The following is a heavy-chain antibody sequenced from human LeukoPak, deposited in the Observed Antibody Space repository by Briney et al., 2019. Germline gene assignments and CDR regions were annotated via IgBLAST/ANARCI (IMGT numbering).Heavy chain of an antibody. CDR1: GYTFTSYG. CDR3: ASDGGSSGWYDNYYYGMDV. D-gene: IGHD6-19*01. CDR2: ISAYNGNT. V-gene: IGHV1-18*01. Sequence: ASVKVSCKASGYTFTSYGISWVRQAPGQGLEWMGWISAYNGNTNYAQKLQGRVTITRDTSASTAYMELSSLRSEDTAVYYCASDGGSSGWYDNYYYGMDVWGQGTTVTVSS. J-gene: IGHJ6*02.